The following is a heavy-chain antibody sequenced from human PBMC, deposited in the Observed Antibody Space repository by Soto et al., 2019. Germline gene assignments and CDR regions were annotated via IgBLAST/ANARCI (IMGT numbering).Heavy chain of an antibody. J-gene: IGHJ4*02. V-gene: IGHV4-31*03. CDR3: ARAGYDRDGGGYYYFDY. CDR2: IYYSGST. CDR1: GGSIGSGSYY. Sequence: QVQLQESGPGLVKPSQTLSLTCTVSGGSIGSGSYYWSWIRQHPGKGLEWIGYIYYSGSTYYNPSLKSRVTISIDTSTNQFSLKLSSVTAADTVVYYCARAGYDRDGGGYYYFDYWGQGTLVTVSS. D-gene: IGHD3-22*01.